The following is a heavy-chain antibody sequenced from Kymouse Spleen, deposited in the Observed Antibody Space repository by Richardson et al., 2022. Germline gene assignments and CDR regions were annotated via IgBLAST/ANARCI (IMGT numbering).Heavy chain of an antibody. J-gene: IGHJ4*02. V-gene: IGHV3-30*18. D-gene: IGHD7-27*02. CDR3: NWGPFTLTT. Sequence: QVQLVESGGGVVQPGRSLRLSCAASGFTFSSYGMHWVRQAPGKGLEWVAVISYDGSNKYYADSVKGRFTISRDNSKNTLYLQMNSLRAEDTAVYYSNWGPFTLTTGAREPWSPSPQ. CDR1: GFTFSSYG. CDR2: ISYDGSNK.